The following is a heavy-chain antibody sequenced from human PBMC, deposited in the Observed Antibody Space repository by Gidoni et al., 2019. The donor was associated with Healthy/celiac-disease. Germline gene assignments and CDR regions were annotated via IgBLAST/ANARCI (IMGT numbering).Heavy chain of an antibody. D-gene: IGHD3-3*01. V-gene: IGHV3-23*01. CDR3: AKRRHYDFWSGYYIDY. CDR2: ISGSGGST. J-gene: IGHJ4*02. Sequence: EVQLLESGGGLVTAGGVPGLSWAAPGFTLSRHAMSWVRQAPGKGLEWVSAISGSGGSTYYADSVKGRFTISRDNSKNTLYLQMNSLRAEDTAVYYCAKRRHYDFWSGYYIDYWGQGTLVTVSS. CDR1: GFTLSRHA.